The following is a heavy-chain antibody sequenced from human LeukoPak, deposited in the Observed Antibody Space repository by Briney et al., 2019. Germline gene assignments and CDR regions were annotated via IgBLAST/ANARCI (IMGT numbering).Heavy chain of an antibody. CDR3: ARHEKLGQFDY. J-gene: IGHJ4*02. CDR2: VYYLGGA. V-gene: IGHV4-59*08. CDR1: GGSISSYN. D-gene: IGHD3-10*01. Sequence: SETLSLTCAVSGGSISSYNWCWFRQPPRKELVWIGYVYYLGGANYNPSLKSRVTVSVDTSKNQFSLKLSSVTAADTAGSYCARHEKLGQFDYWGQGTLVTVSS.